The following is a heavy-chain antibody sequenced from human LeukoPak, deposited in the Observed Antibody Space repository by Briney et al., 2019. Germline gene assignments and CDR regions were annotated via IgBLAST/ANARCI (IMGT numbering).Heavy chain of an antibody. CDR2: ISYDAKVK. CDR3: AKGGGYCSGGSCETEYGMDV. J-gene: IGHJ6*02. V-gene: IGHV3-30*04. CDR1: GFTFSRHT. D-gene: IGHD2-15*01. Sequence: TGRSLRLSCVASGFTFSRHTMHWVRQAPGKVLEWVAVISYDAKVKFYADSVKGRFTISRDNSDNTLYLQMDSLGADDTAVYYCAKGGGYCSGGSCETEYGMDVWGQGTTVTVSS.